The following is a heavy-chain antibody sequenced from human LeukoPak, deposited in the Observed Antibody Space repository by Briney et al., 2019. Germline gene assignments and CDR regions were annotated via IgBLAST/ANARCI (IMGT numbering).Heavy chain of an antibody. CDR3: ARASYYDSGGYQYYFDC. V-gene: IGHV1-2*06. D-gene: IGHD3-22*01. CDR2: INPNSGGT. J-gene: IGHJ4*02. CDR1: GYTFTDYY. Sequence: GASVKVSCKASGYTFTDYYLHWVRQAPGQGLEWIGRINPNSGGTNYARTFQGRVTMTRDTSISTACMELSRLRSDDTAVYFCARASYYDSGGYQYYFDCCGQGTLVTVSS.